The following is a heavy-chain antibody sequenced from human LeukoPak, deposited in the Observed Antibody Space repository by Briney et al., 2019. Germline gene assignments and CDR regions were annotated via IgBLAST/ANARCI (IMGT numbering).Heavy chain of an antibody. V-gene: IGHV3-15*01. CDR1: GFTFSSYA. CDR3: TSDPRQIAAADI. D-gene: IGHD6-13*01. Sequence: GGSLRLSCAASGFTFSSYAMIWVRQAPGKGLEWVGRIKKKDDGGTTDYAAPVKGRFIISRDDSKNTLYLQMNSLKTEDTGVYYCTSDPRQIAAADIWGQGTLVTVSS. CDR2: IKKKDDGGTT. J-gene: IGHJ4*02.